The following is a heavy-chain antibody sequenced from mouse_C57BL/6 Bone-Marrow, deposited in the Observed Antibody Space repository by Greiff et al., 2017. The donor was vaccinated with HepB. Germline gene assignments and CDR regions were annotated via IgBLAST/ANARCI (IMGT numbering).Heavy chain of an antibody. CDR1: GYAFSSSW. J-gene: IGHJ2*01. CDR3: ARCYGSSSYYFDY. CDR2: IYPGDGDT. Sequence: QVQLKESGPELVKPGASVKISCKASGYAFSSSWMNWVKQRPGKGLEWIGRIYPGDGDTNYNGKFKGKATLTADKSSSTAYMQLSSLTSEDSAVYFCARCYGSSSYYFDYWGQGTTLTVSS. D-gene: IGHD1-1*01. V-gene: IGHV1-82*01.